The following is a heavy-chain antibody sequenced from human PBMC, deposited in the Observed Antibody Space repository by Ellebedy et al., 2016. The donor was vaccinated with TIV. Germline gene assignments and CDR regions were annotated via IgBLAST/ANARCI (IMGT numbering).Heavy chain of an antibody. Sequence: GESLKISCVASGFSFRSYWMSWVRQAPGKGLEWVANIYQDGSNQYYVDSVKGRFTISRDNADNPLFLQMNRLRAEDTAVYFCARRGSYGDYAVEINSWFDTWGRGTLVAVSS. J-gene: IGHJ5*02. CDR2: IYQDGSNQ. V-gene: IGHV3-7*01. CDR3: ARRGSYGDYAVEINSWFDT. D-gene: IGHD4-17*01. CDR1: GFSFRSYW.